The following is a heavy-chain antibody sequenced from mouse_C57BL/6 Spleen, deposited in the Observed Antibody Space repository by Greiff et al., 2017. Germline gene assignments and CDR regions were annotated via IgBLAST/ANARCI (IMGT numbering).Heavy chain of an antibody. CDR3: ARNYGSSDYFDY. Sequence: EVNLVESGGGLVKPGGSLKLSCAASGFTFSDYGMPWVRQAPEQGLGWVAYISSGGSTISYADTGKGRFTISRDNAKNTLFLQMTSLRSEDTAMYYCARNYGSSDYFDYWGQGTTLTVSS. J-gene: IGHJ2*01. CDR2: ISSGGSTI. D-gene: IGHD1-1*01. CDR1: GFTFSDYG. V-gene: IGHV5-17*01.